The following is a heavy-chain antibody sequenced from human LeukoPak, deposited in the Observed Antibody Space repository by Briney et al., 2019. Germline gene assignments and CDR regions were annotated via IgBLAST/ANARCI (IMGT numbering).Heavy chain of an antibody. J-gene: IGHJ3*02. CDR2: IYYSGST. V-gene: IGHV4-39*07. D-gene: IGHD2-8*01. CDR1: GGSISSSSYY. Sequence: PSETLSLTCTVSGGSISSSSYYWDWIRQPPGKGLEWIGSIYYSGSTYYNPSLKSRVTISVDTSKNQFSLKLSSVTAADTAVYYCARVAYCTNGVCKKTGDAFDIWGQGTMVTVSS. CDR3: ARVAYCTNGVCKKTGDAFDI.